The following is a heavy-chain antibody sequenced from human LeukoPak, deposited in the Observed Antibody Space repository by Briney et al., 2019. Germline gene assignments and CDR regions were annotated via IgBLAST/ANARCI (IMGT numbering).Heavy chain of an antibody. Sequence: GASVKVSCKASGGTFSSYAISWVRQAPGQGLEWMGGIIPIFGTANYAQKFQGRVTITADKSTSTAYVELSSLRSEDTAVYYCATTGELRYFDWSLYHWGQGTLVTVSS. D-gene: IGHD3-9*01. CDR3: ATTGELRYFDWSLYH. CDR1: GGTFSSYA. J-gene: IGHJ4*02. CDR2: IIPIFGTA. V-gene: IGHV1-69*06.